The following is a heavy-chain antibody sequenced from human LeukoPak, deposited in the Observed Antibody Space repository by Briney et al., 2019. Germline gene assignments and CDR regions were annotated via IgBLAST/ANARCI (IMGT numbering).Heavy chain of an antibody. J-gene: IGHJ4*02. CDR1: EFSFDDYA. Sequence: GRSLSLSCAGSEFSFDDYAMDWLRPASGQGLETVLGISWNSGSIGYADSVKGPFTISRDNAKKSLYLQMNSLRAEDTPLYYCAKDNGAVAGPFDYWGQGTLSTVSS. D-gene: IGHD6-19*01. CDR2: ISWNSGSI. CDR3: AKDNGAVAGPFDY. V-gene: IGHV3-9*01.